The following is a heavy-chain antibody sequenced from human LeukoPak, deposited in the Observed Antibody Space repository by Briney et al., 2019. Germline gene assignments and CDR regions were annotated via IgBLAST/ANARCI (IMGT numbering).Heavy chain of an antibody. D-gene: IGHD2-15*01. V-gene: IGHV4-39*01. CDR2: IYHSGST. J-gene: IGHJ6*03. CDR1: GGSITNSNYF. CDR3: ARHGYCSGGSCYSAYYYYLDV. Sequence: SETLSLTCTVSGGSITNSNYFWGWIRQPPGKGLEWIGSIYHSGSTYYNPSLKSRVTISVDTSKNQFSPKLTSVTAADTATYYCARHGYCSGGSCYSAYYYYLDVWGKGTTVTVSS.